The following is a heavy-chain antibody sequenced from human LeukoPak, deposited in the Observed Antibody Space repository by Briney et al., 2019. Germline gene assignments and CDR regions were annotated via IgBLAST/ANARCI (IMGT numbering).Heavy chain of an antibody. CDR1: GFTVSSNY. CDR3: ARAHRGTTGAFDI. J-gene: IGHJ3*02. V-gene: IGHV3-53*01. Sequence: GGSLRLSCAASGFTVSSNYMSWVRQAPGKGLEWVSVIYSGGSTYYADSVKGRFTISRDNSKNTLYLQVNSLRAEDTAVYYCARAHRGTTGAFDIWGQGTMVTVSS. CDR2: IYSGGST. D-gene: IGHD4-17*01.